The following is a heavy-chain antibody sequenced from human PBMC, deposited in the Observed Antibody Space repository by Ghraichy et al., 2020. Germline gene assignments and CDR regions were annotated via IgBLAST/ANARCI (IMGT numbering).Heavy chain of an antibody. V-gene: IGHV4-34*01. CDR1: NGPFDSYY. Sequence: SETLSLTCAVYNGPFDSYYWSWIRQPPGKGLEWIGEINHSGSTNYNPSLRSRVTFSVDRSKDQFSLRLNSVTAADTAMYYCARGRKSSQQLVPLPFDYWGQGTLVTGSS. D-gene: IGHD6-13*01. J-gene: IGHJ4*02. CDR3: ARGRKSSQQLVPLPFDY. CDR2: INHSGST.